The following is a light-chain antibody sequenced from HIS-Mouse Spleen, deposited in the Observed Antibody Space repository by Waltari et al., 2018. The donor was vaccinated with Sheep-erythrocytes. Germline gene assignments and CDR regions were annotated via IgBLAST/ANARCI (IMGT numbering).Light chain of an antibody. J-gene: IGLJ1*01. CDR1: ALPQKY. V-gene: IGLV3-10*01. CDR3: YSTDSSGNHRV. Sequence: SYELTQPPSVSVSPGQTARITCAGDALPQKYAYLYQQKSGQAPVLVIYEDSKRPSGIPERFSGSSSGTMATWTISGAQVEDEADYYCYSTDSSGNHRVFGTGTKVTVL. CDR2: EDS.